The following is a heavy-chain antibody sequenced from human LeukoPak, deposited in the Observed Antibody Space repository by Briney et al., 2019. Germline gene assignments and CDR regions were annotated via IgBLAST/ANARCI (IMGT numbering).Heavy chain of an antibody. J-gene: IGHJ4*02. CDR3: AKDRVFRRWLPFPYCDY. CDR1: GFTFSNYW. Sequence: QSGGSLRLSCAASGFTFSNYWMSWVRQAPGKGLEWVSAISGSGGSTYYADSVKGRFTISRDNSKNTLYLQMNSLRAEDTAVYYCAKDRVFRRWLPFPYCDYWGQGTLVTVSS. V-gene: IGHV3-23*01. D-gene: IGHD5-24*01. CDR2: ISGSGGST.